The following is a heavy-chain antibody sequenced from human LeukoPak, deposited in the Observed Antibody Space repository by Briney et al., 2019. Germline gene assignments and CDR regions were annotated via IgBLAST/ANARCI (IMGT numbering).Heavy chain of an antibody. V-gene: IGHV3-30*01. J-gene: IGHJ4*02. Sequence: GGSLSLSCAASGFTFSSYAMHWVRQAPGKGLEWVAVISYDGSNKYYADSVKGRFTISRDNSKNTLYLQMNSLRAEDTAVYYCARVAIAAADPYYFDYWGQGTLVTVSS. CDR1: GFTFSSYA. CDR2: ISYDGSNK. CDR3: ARVAIAAADPYYFDY. D-gene: IGHD6-13*01.